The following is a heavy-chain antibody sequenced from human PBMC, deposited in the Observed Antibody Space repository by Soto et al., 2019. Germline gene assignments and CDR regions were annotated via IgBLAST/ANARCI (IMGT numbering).Heavy chain of an antibody. J-gene: IGHJ4*02. Sequence: ESGGGLVYPGGSLRLSCVASGFRFSDHSMNWVRQAPGKGLQWISYISSNSDTTYYADSVKGRFTVSRDNAKNALFLQMNSLRDDDTATYYCARLPKGSLVTAWGQGARVTVSS. CDR2: ISSNSDTT. CDR1: GFRFSDHS. V-gene: IGHV3-48*02. D-gene: IGHD2-21*02. CDR3: ARLPKGSLVTA.